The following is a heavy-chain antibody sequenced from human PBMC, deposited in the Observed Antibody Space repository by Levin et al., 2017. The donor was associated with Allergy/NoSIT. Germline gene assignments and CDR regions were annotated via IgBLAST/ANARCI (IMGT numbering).Heavy chain of an antibody. D-gene: IGHD3-3*01. J-gene: IGHJ4*02. CDR2: IYYSGST. Sequence: SQTLSLTCPVSGGSISSYYWSWIRQPPGKGLEWIGYIYYSGSTNYNPSLKSRVTISVDTSKNQFSLKLSSVTAADTAVYYCARYGDFWSGHTYFDYWGQGTLVTVSS. V-gene: IGHV4-59*01. CDR1: GGSISSYY. CDR3: ARYGDFWSGHTYFDY.